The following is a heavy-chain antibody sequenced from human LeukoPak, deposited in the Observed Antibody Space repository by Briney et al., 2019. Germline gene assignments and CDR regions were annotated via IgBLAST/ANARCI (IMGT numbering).Heavy chain of an antibody. Sequence: SETLSFTCGASVVSVRCLYGVAQIRQPAGKELEWIGRNYTGGSSNYNPSLKSRVTMSVDTSKNQFSLKLTSLTAADTAVYYCVRHICGVRAYYFDYRGQGTLVTVSS. CDR3: VRHICGVRAYYFDY. D-gene: IGHD2-21*01. CDR1: VVSVRCLY. CDR2: NYTGGSS. V-gene: IGHV4-4*07. J-gene: IGHJ4*02.